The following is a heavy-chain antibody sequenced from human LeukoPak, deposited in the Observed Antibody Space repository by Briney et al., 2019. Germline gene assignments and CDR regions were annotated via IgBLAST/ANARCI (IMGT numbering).Heavy chain of an antibody. CDR1: GFTFSSYS. V-gene: IGHV3-21*01. D-gene: IGHD1-26*01. CDR2: ISSSSNYI. Sequence: GGSLRLSCAASGFTFSSYSMNWVRQAPGKGLEWVSSISSSSNYIYYADSVKGRFTISRDNAKNSLYLQMNSLRAEDTAVYYCAKDGSAWWVGATLHYYYMDVWGKGTTVTISS. J-gene: IGHJ6*03. CDR3: AKDGSAWWVGATLHYYYMDV.